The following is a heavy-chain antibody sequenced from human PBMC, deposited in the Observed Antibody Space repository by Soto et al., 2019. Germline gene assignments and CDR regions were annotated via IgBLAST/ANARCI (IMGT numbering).Heavy chain of an antibody. Sequence: GGSLRLSCAASGFTFSSYSMNWVRQAPGKGLEWVSSISSSSSYIYYADSVKGRFTISRDNAKNTLYLQMNSLRAEDTAVYYCANDMTGPKDYWGQGTLVTSPQ. CDR2: ISSSSSYI. CDR1: GFTFSSYS. D-gene: IGHD3-9*01. J-gene: IGHJ4*02. V-gene: IGHV3-21*06. CDR3: ANDMTGPKDY.